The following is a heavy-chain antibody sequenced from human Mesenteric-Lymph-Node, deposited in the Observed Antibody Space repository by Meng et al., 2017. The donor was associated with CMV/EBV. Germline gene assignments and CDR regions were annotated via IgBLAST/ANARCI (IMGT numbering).Heavy chain of an antibody. D-gene: IGHD5-18*01. CDR1: GGSISSGDYY. CDR3: ARSGYTYGWFDY. Sequence: VLGGSISSGDYYWSWIRQPPGKGLEWIGYIYYSGGTYYNPSLKSRITISLDTSKNQFSLVLNSVTAADTAVYYCARSGYTYGWFDYWGLGTLVTVSS. V-gene: IGHV4-31*02. J-gene: IGHJ4*02. CDR2: IYYSGGT.